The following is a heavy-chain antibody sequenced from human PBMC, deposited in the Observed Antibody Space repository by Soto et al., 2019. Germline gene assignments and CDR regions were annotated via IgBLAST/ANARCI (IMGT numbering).Heavy chain of an antibody. D-gene: IGHD1-26*01. V-gene: IGHV1-18*01. Sequence: ASVKVSCKASGYTFTSYGISWVRQAPGQGLEWMGWISAYNGNRNYAQKVQGRVTMTTDTSTNTAYMELRSLRSDDTAVYYCARDQVGATGDYWGQGTLVTVSS. CDR2: ISAYNGNR. CDR3: ARDQVGATGDY. CDR1: GYTFTSYG. J-gene: IGHJ4*02.